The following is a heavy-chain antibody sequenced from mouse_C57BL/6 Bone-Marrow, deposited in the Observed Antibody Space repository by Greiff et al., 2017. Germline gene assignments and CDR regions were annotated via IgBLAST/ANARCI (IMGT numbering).Heavy chain of an antibody. CDR3: APYDMDL. CDR2: INPANGNT. CDR1: GFNINNTY. V-gene: IGHV14-3*01. J-gene: IGHJ4*01. Sequence: VQLQQSVAELVRPGASVKLSCTASGFNINNTYMNWVKQRPEKGLEWIGRINPANGNTNYAQKFQGKATITVDTSSNTAYLQLSSLTSEDTAIYYCAPYDMDLWYQGTSVTVTS.